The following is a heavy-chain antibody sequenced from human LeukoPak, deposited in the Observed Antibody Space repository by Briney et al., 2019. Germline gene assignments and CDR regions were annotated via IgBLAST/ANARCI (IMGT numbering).Heavy chain of an antibody. Sequence: PGGSLRLSCTASGFTFGDYAMSWVRQAPGQGLEWVGFIRSKTYGGTTEYAASVKGRFTISRDDSKSIAYLQMNSLKTEVTAVYYCTRVEGDLIDYWGQGTLVTVSS. CDR2: IRSKTYGGTT. D-gene: IGHD2-21*02. V-gene: IGHV3-49*04. CDR1: GFTFGDYA. J-gene: IGHJ4*02. CDR3: TRVEGDLIDY.